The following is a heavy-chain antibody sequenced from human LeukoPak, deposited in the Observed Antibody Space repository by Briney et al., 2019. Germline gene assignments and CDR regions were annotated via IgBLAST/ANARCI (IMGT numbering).Heavy chain of an antibody. V-gene: IGHV4-59*08. CDR1: GGSISSYY. CDR3: ARHYYYSYYYMDV. Sequence: PPETLSLTCTVSGGSISSYYWSWIRQPPGKGLEWIGYIYYSGSTNYNPSLKSRVTISGDTTKSQFSLKLSSVTAADTAVYYCARHYYYSYYYMDVWGKGTTVTVSS. J-gene: IGHJ6*03. CDR2: IYYSGST.